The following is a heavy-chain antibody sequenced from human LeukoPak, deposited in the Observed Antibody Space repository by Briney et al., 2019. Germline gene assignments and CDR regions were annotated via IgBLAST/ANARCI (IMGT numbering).Heavy chain of an antibody. CDR3: ARGYGGQDYFDY. J-gene: IGHJ4*02. CDR1: GFTFSNYA. D-gene: IGHD4-23*01. CDR2: VSYDGGNK. V-gene: IGHV3-30-3*01. Sequence: GGSLRLSCAASGFTFSNYAIHWVRQAPGKGLEWVAFVSYDGGNKYYADSVKGRLTISRDNSKNTLYLQMNSLRAEDTAVYYCARGYGGQDYFDYWGQGTLVTVSS.